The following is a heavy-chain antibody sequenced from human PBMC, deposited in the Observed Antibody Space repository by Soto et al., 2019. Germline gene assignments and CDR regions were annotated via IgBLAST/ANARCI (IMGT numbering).Heavy chain of an antibody. CDR1: GFTFENYA. CDR2: ISDSGGST. V-gene: IGHV3-23*01. CDR3: AKGTYYYGSAPYYFDY. J-gene: IGHJ4*02. D-gene: IGHD3-10*01. Sequence: LRLSCVASGFTFENYAMSWVRQAPGKGLEWVSGISDSGGSTYYADSVKGRFTISRDNSKNTLYLQMNSLRAEDTAVYYCAKGTYYYGSAPYYFDYWGQGTLVTVSS.